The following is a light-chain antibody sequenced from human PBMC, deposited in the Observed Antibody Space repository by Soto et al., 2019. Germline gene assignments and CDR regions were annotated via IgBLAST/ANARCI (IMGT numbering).Light chain of an antibody. CDR3: SSYTSSSTDV. V-gene: IGLV2-14*01. Sequence: QSALTQPASVSGSPGQSITISCTGTSSDVGYYNYVSWYQQHPGKAPKLMIYDVSNRPSGVSNRFSGSKSGNTASLTISGLQAEDEADYHCSSYTSSSTDVFGSGTKVTVL. CDR1: SSDVGYYNY. CDR2: DVS. J-gene: IGLJ1*01.